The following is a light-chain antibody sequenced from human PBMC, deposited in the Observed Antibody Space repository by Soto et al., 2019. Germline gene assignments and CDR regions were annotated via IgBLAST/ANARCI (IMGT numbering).Light chain of an antibody. CDR1: QSISSW. Sequence: DIQMSQSPSTLSASVGDRVTITCRASQSISSWLAWYHQKPGKAPKLLIYDASSLETGVPSRFRGSGSGTEFTLTISSLQPDDFATYYCQQYNSYWTFGQGTKVEIK. J-gene: IGKJ1*01. V-gene: IGKV1-5*01. CDR3: QQYNSYWT. CDR2: DAS.